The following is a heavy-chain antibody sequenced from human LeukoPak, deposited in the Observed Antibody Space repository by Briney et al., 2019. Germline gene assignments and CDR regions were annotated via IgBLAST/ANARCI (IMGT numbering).Heavy chain of an antibody. CDR3: ASYMRGSGVPIERYFHH. J-gene: IGHJ1*01. CDR1: GTSISTYY. CDR2: MYYSGNT. V-gene: IGHV4-59*08. Sequence: PSETLSLTCTVTGTSISTYYWSWIRQPPGKGLERIAYMYYSGNTNYNPSLKGRVTISVDTSKNQFSLKLSSVTAADTAVYYCASYMRGSGVPIERYFHHWGQGTLVTVSS. D-gene: IGHD3-10*01.